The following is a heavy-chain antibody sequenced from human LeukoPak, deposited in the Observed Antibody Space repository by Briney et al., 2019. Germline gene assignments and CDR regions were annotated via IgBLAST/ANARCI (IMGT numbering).Heavy chain of an antibody. CDR3: ARDRGRYSGSSWYYFDY. Sequence: SETLSLTCTVSGGSISSSSYYWGWIRQPPGKGLEWIGSIYYSGSTYYNPSLKSRVTISVDTSKNQFSLKLSSVTAADTAVYYCARDRGRYSGSSWYYFDYWGQGTLVTVSS. V-gene: IGHV4-39*07. CDR2: IYYSGST. J-gene: IGHJ4*02. CDR1: GGSISSSSYY. D-gene: IGHD1-26*01.